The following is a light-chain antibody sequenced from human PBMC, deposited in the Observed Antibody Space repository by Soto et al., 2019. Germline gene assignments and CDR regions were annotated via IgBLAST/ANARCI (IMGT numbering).Light chain of an antibody. Sequence: EIVMTQSPAILSVSPGGRATLSCRDSQSISDTLAWYQQKPGQAPRLLIYGASTREPGFPARFSGSGAGTEFTRTISSLEPEDFEVYYCQQRSNWTITFGQGTRLEIK. V-gene: IGKV3D-11*02. CDR3: QQRSNWTIT. CDR1: QSISDT. CDR2: GAS. J-gene: IGKJ5*01.